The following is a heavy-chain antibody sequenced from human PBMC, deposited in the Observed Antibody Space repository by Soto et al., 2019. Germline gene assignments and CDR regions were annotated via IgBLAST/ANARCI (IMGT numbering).Heavy chain of an antibody. V-gene: IGHV3-23*01. CDR1: GFTFRSYA. CDR3: AKGDFGGYFGSGSYQSLFDY. J-gene: IGHJ4*02. D-gene: IGHD3-10*01. Sequence: EVRLLESGGGLVQPGGSLRLSCAASGFTFRSYAMSWVRQAPGKGLEWVSAISTSGGATYYADSVKGRFTISRDNSKNTLDLQTHGLRAEDTAVYYCAKGDFGGYFGSGSYQSLFDYWGQGTLVTVSS. CDR2: ISTSGGAT.